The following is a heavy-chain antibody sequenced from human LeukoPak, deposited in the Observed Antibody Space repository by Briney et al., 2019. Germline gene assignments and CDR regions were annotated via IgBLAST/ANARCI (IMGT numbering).Heavy chain of an antibody. V-gene: IGHV1-2*02. CDR2: INPNSGDT. CDR1: GYTFTGYY. Sequence: ASVKVSCKGSGYTFTGYYMHWVRQAPGQGLEWMGWINPNSGDTNYAQKFQGRVTMTRDTSINTAYMELSSLRSDDTAMYYCARDDLLVYWGQGTQVTVSS. D-gene: IGHD3-3*01. J-gene: IGHJ4*02. CDR3: ARDDLLVY.